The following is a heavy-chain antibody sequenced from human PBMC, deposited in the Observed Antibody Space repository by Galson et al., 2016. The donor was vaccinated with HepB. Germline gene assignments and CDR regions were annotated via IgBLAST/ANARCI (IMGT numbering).Heavy chain of an antibody. CDR3: ARDCTSSGCQNAFDM. Sequence: SLRLSCAASGFTFSRYWMSWVRQAPGKGLEWVASIKKDGSEKYYVDSAKGRFTISRDNAKKSLYLQMNSLRAEDTAVYYCARDCTSSGCQNAFDMWGQGTMVTVSS. CDR1: GFTFSRYW. D-gene: IGHD6-19*01. V-gene: IGHV3-7*05. J-gene: IGHJ3*02. CDR2: IKKDGSEK.